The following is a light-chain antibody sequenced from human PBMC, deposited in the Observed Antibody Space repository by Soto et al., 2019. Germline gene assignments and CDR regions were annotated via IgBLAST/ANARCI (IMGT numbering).Light chain of an antibody. CDR3: TSYAGSNNLV. CDR2: GVS. CDR1: ASDIGNYNY. V-gene: IGLV2-14*01. Sequence: QSALTQPASVSGSPGQSITISCTGTASDIGNYNYVSWYQLHPGKAPKLLIYGVSNRPSGVSNRFSGSKSGNAASLTISGLQAEDEADYYCTSYAGSNNLVFAGGTKVTVL. J-gene: IGLJ3*02.